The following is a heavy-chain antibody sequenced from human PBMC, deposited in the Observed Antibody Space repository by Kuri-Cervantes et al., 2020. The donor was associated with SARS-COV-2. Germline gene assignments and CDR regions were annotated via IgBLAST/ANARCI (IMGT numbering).Heavy chain of an antibody. J-gene: IGHJ5*02. CDR3: ARDGDCSSTSCSNWFDP. CDR1: GYTFTGYY. Sequence: ASVKVSCKASGYTFTGYYMHWVRQAPGQGLEWMGWINPNSGGTNYAQKFQGRVTMTRDTSISTAYMELSSLRSEDTAVYYCARDGDCSSTSCSNWFDPWGQGTLVTVSS. CDR2: INPNSGGT. V-gene: IGHV1-2*02. D-gene: IGHD2-2*01.